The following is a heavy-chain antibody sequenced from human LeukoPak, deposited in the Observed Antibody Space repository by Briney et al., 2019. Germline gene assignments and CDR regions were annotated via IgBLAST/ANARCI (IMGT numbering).Heavy chain of an antibody. CDR2: IYHSGNT. Sequence: SGTLSLTCAVSGGSISSSNWWSWVRQPPGKGLEWIGEIYHSGNTNYNPSLKSRVTISIDKSKNQFSLKLSSVTAADTAIYYCAREYGSSHSFDPWGQGTLVTVSS. CDR3: AREYGSSHSFDP. V-gene: IGHV4-4*02. J-gene: IGHJ5*02. D-gene: IGHD6-13*01. CDR1: GGSISSSNW.